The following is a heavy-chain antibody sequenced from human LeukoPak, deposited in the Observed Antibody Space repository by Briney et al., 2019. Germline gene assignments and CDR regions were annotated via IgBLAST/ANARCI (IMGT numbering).Heavy chain of an antibody. Sequence: ASVKVSCKASGGTFSSYAISWVRQAPGQGLEWMGGIIPIFGTANYAQKFQGRVTITTDESTSTAYMELSSLRSDDTAVYFCARVPNQYCTSRCYYTAFDIWGQGTMVTVSS. J-gene: IGHJ3*02. CDR1: GGTFSSYA. V-gene: IGHV1-69*05. D-gene: IGHD2/OR15-2a*01. CDR2: IIPIFGTA. CDR3: ARVPNQYCTSRCYYTAFDI.